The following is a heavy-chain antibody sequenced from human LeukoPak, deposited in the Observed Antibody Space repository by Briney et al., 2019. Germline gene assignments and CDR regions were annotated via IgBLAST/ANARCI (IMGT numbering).Heavy chain of an antibody. CDR1: GLSFSNYN. Sequence: PGGSLRLSCAASGLSFSNYNINWVRQAPGKGLEWVSAISGSGGSTYYADSVKGRFTISRDNSKNTLYLQMNSLRAEDTAVYYCAISLDYWGQGTLVTVSS. J-gene: IGHJ4*02. CDR3: AISLDY. D-gene: IGHD3-16*02. V-gene: IGHV3-23*01. CDR2: ISGSGGST.